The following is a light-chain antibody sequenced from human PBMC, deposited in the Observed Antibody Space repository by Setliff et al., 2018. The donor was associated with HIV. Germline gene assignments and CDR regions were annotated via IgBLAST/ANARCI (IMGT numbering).Light chain of an antibody. CDR3: QQFTGYPLA. CDR2: DAS. Sequence: AIQLTQSPSSLSASVGDRVTITCRASQGIKSDLAWYRQKAGEAPNLVVYDASTRDNGVPSRFSGSGSGTDFTLTIGSLQPEDFATCCCQQFTGYPLAVGGGGKV. V-gene: IGKV1-13*02. J-gene: IGKJ4*01. CDR1: QGIKSD.